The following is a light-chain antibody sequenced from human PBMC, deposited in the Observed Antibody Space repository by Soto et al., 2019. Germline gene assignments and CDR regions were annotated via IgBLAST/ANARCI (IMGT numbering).Light chain of an antibody. Sequence: IELSQSPGTLSLSPGESATLSCRVSQSVSSYLAWYQQKPGQAPRLLIYDASNRATGIPARFSGSGSGTDFTLTISSLEPEDFAVYYCQQRITFGQGTLLEIK. CDR1: QSVSSY. CDR2: DAS. J-gene: IGKJ5*01. CDR3: QQRIT. V-gene: IGKV3-11*01.